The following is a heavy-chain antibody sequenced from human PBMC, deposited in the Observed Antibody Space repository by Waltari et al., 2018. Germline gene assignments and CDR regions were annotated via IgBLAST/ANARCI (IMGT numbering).Heavy chain of an antibody. V-gene: IGHV3-23*01. CDR3: AIGQGYYFDY. Sequence: EVQLLESGGGLGQPGGSLRLSCAASGITFSSYVRRWVRLAPGKWLEWVSTISGSGGTYYADSVRGRFTISRDKSKNTLSLQMNSLRAEDTAVYYCAIGQGYYFDYWGQGTLVTVSS. CDR2: ISGSGGT. J-gene: IGHJ4*02. CDR1: GITFSSYV.